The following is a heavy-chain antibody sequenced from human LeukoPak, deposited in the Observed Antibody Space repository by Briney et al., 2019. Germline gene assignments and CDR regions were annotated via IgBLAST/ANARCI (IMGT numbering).Heavy chain of an antibody. J-gene: IGHJ4*02. D-gene: IGHD6-19*01. CDR1: GGSISTHY. CDR2: IYYSGST. Sequence: SETLSLTYTVSGGSISTHYWSWIRQPPGKGLEWIGYIYYSGSTNYNPSLKSRVTISVDTSENQFSLKLSSVTAADTAVYYCARRPPVASSGGNFDFWGQGTLVTVSS. V-gene: IGHV4-59*08. CDR3: ARRPPVASSGGNFDF.